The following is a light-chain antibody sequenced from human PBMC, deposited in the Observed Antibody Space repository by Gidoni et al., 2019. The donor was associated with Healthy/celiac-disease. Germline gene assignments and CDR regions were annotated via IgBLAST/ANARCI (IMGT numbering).Light chain of an antibody. Sequence: QSALTQPASVSGSPGQSITISCTGTSSDVGGYNYVSWYQQHPGTAPKLMIYDVSNRPSGVSNRFSVSKSGNTASLTISGLQAEDEADYYCSSYTSSSTVVFGGGTKLTVL. CDR2: DVS. J-gene: IGLJ2*01. CDR3: SSYTSSSTVV. V-gene: IGLV2-14*03. CDR1: SSDVGGYNY.